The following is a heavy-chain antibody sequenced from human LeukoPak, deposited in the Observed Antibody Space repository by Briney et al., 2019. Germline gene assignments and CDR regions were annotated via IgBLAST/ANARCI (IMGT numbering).Heavy chain of an antibody. CDR3: ARGTYGSGDNDY. CDR2: INPNSGST. V-gene: IGHV1-46*01. J-gene: IGHJ4*02. CDR1: GYTFTNYF. Sequence: ASVKVSCKASGYTFTNYFIHWVRQAPGQGLEWMGMINPNSGSTSNAQKFQGRVTMTRDTSTSTVYMELRSLRSEDTAMYYCARGTYGSGDNDYWGQGTLVTVSS. D-gene: IGHD3-10*01.